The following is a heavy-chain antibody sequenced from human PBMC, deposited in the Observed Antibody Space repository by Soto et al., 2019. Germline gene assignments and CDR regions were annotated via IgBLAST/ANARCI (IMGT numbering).Heavy chain of an antibody. CDR3: AREPPYVTRGVNPYFDL. V-gene: IGHV3-23*01. CDR1: GFTFSAYA. CDR2: ISVSGEST. J-gene: IGHJ4*02. Sequence: GGSLRLSCAASGFTFSAYALSWVRQAPGKGLEWVSTISVSGESTYYADSVKGRFATSRDVSKKTLYLQMNSLRADDTAVYFCAREPPYVTRGVNPYFDLWGLGTLVTVSS. D-gene: IGHD3-10*01.